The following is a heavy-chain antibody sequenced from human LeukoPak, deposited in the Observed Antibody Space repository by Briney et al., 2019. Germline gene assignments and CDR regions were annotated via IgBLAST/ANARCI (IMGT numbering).Heavy chain of an antibody. CDR3: ARLAGVSEHYDFWSGYYDY. J-gene: IGHJ4*02. Sequence: GASVKVSCKASGYTFTSYGISWVRQAPGQGLEWMGWISAYNGNTNYAQKLQGRVTMTTDTSTSTAYMELRSLRSDDTAVYYCARLAGVSEHYDFWSGYYDYWGQGTLVTVFS. CDR1: GYTFTSYG. CDR2: ISAYNGNT. D-gene: IGHD3-3*01. V-gene: IGHV1-18*01.